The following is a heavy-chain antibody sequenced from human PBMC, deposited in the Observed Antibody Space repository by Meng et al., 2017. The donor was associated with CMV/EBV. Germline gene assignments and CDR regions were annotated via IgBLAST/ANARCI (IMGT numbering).Heavy chain of an antibody. V-gene: IGHV4-34*01. CDR3: ARGGNWFDP. CDR2: INHSGST. J-gene: IGHJ5*02. Sequence: QQWGGGLLRPSETLSPSCAVHGGSFSGYYWSWIRQPPGKGLEWIGEINHSGSTNYNPSLKSRVTISVDTSKNQFSLKLSSVTAADTAVYYCARGGNWFDPWGQGTLVTVSS. CDR1: GGSFSGYY.